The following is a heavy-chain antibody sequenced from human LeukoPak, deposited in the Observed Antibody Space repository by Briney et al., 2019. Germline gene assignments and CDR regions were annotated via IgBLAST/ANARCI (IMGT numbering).Heavy chain of an antibody. Sequence: GGSLRLSCAASGSTFSSYSMNWVRQAPGKGLEWVSYISGSSSTIHYADSVKGRFTISRDNAKNSLYLQMNSLRAEDTAVYYCAREVGSSFGAFDIWGQGTMVTVSS. CDR3: AREVGSSFGAFDI. J-gene: IGHJ3*02. CDR2: ISGSSSTI. D-gene: IGHD6-13*01. CDR1: GSTFSSYS. V-gene: IGHV3-48*04.